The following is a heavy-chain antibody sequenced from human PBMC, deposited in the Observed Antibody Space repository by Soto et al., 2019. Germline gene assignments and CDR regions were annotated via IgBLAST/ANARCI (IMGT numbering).Heavy chain of an antibody. V-gene: IGHV4-59*01. CDR2: IYYSGST. Sequence: QVQLQESGPGLVKPSETLSLTCTVSGGSISTYYWSWIRQPPGKGLEWIGYIYYSGSTNYNPSLNSRVTISVDTSKNQFSLRLTSVTAADTAVYYCARDYVDIVASSYYYYMDVWGKGTTVTVSS. J-gene: IGHJ6*03. CDR1: GGSISTYY. CDR3: ARDYVDIVASSYYYYMDV. D-gene: IGHD5-12*01.